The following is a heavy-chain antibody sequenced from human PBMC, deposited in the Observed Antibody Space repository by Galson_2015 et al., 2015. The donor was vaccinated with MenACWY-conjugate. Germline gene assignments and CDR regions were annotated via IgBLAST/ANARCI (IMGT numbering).Heavy chain of an antibody. D-gene: IGHD3-10*01. CDR1: GYRFSRYY. CDR3: SRQEIMVRGVPSEY. Sequence: QSGAEVKKPGEPLTISCKGSGYRFSRYYIDWVRQMPGKGLEWMGSIYPGDSDTRYSPSFQGQVTISADKSISTAYLQWSSLKASDSAMYYCSRQEIMVRGVPSEYWGQGTLVTVSS. J-gene: IGHJ4*02. CDR2: IYPGDSDT. V-gene: IGHV5-51*01.